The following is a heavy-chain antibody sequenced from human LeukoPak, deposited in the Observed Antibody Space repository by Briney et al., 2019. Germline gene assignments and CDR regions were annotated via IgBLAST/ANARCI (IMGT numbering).Heavy chain of an antibody. V-gene: IGHV3-21*01. CDR2: ISGTSNSYK. Sequence: PSETLSLTCAVYGGSFSGYYWSWIRQPPGKGLEWISSISGTSNSYKYYADSVKGRFTISRDDAKNSLYLQMNSLRAEDTAVYYCARPSINDYGDFGYWGQGTLVTVSS. CDR3: ARPSINDYGDFGY. CDR1: GGSFSGYY. D-gene: IGHD4-17*01. J-gene: IGHJ4*02.